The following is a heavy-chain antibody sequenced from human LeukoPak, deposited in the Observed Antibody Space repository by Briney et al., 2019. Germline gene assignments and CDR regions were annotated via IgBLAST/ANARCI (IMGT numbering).Heavy chain of an antibody. Sequence: ASVKVSCKASGYTFTRYYMHWVRQAPGQGLEWMGVINPSGGSATYAQKFQGRVTMTRDTSTSTVYMELSSLRSEDTAVYYCARNYYDSSGYPFFDYWGQGTLVTVSS. J-gene: IGHJ4*02. CDR3: ARNYYDSSGYPFFDY. V-gene: IGHV1-46*01. CDR1: GYTFTRYY. CDR2: INPSGGSA. D-gene: IGHD3-22*01.